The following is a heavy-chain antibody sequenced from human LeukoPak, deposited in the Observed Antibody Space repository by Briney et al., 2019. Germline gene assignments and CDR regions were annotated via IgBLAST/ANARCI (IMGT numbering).Heavy chain of an antibody. J-gene: IGHJ4*02. CDR2: TSYDGSNK. D-gene: IGHD5-12*01. Sequence: GGSLRLSCAASGFTFSSYAMHWVRQAPGKGLEWVAVTSYDGSNKYYADSVKGRFTISRDNSKNTLYLQMNSLRAEDTAVYYCARAGSGYDPPYFDYWGQGTLVTVSS. CDR3: ARAGSGYDPPYFDY. CDR1: GFTFSSYA. V-gene: IGHV3-30*04.